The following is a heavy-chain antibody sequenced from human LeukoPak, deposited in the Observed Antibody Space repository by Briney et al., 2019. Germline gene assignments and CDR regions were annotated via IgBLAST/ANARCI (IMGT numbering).Heavy chain of an antibody. CDR2: ISWNSGSI. J-gene: IGHJ4*02. V-gene: IGHV3-9*01. CDR3: ARGRGGSTKASYDY. Sequence: GRSLRLSCAASGFTFDDYAMHWVRQAPGKGLEWVSGISWNSGSIGYADSVKGRFTISRDNAKNSLYLQMNSLRAEDTAVYYCARGRGGSTKASYDYWGQGTLVTVSS. D-gene: IGHD6-13*01. CDR1: GFTFDDYA.